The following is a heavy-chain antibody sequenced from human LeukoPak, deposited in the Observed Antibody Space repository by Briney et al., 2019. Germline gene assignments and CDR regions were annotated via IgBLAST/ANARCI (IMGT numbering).Heavy chain of an antibody. Sequence: PGGSLRLSCAASGFTFSSHWMSWVRQAPGKGLEWVANIRQDGSEKYYVDSVKGRFTISRDNAKNSLYLQMNSLRSEDTAVYYCARDVAAGWFDPWGQGTLVTVSS. V-gene: IGHV3-7*03. CDR1: GFTFSSHW. J-gene: IGHJ5*02. CDR2: IRQDGSEK. CDR3: ARDVAAGWFDP. D-gene: IGHD6-13*01.